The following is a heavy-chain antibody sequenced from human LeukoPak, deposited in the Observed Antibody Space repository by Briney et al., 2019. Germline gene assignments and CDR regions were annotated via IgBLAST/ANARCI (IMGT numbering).Heavy chain of an antibody. CDR3: ARGSSGWTVPNWYYFDF. CDR1: GFTFSSYW. V-gene: IGHV3-74*01. CDR2: INSDGSST. Sequence: GGSLRLSCAASGFTFSSYWMHWVRQAPGKGLVWVSRINSDGSSTSYADSVKGRFTISRDNAKNTLYLQMNSLRAEDTAVYYCARGSSGWTVPNWYYFDFWGQGTLVTVSS. D-gene: IGHD6-19*01. J-gene: IGHJ4*02.